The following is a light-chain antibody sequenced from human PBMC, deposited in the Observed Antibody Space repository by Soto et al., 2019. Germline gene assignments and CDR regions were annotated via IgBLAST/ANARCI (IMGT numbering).Light chain of an antibody. CDR3: QQYGSSPPSST. CDR2: GAS. Sequence: ENGFTQSPGTLSLSPGERATLSCRASQSVSSSYLAWYQQKPGQAPRLLIYGASNRATDIPDRFSGRGSGTDFTLTISRLEPEDFAVYYCQQYGSSPPSSTFGQGTRLEIK. CDR1: QSVSSSY. V-gene: IGKV3-20*01. J-gene: IGKJ5*01.